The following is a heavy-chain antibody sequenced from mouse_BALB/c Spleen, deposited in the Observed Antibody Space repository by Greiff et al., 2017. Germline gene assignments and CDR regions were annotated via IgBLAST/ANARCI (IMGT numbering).Heavy chain of an antibody. Sequence: LQESGAELARPGASVKMSCKASGYTFTSYTMHWVKQRPGQGLEWIGYINPSSGYTNYNQKFKDKATLTADKSSSTAYMQLSSLTSEDSAVYYCARNDYDDAMDYWGQGTSVTVSS. CDR2: INPSSGYT. CDR1: GYTFTSYT. D-gene: IGHD2-4*01. J-gene: IGHJ4*01. V-gene: IGHV1-4*01. CDR3: ARNDYDDAMDY.